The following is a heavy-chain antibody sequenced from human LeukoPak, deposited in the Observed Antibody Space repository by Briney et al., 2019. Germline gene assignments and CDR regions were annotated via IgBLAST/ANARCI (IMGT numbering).Heavy chain of an antibody. CDR2: INHSGYT. CDR3: TRAVAGHPD. D-gene: IGHD6-19*01. Sequence: SQTLSLTCAVSGVPFSNYYWSWVRQSPRQGLEWIGEINHSGYTNYNPSLKSRVTMSIDTSKNQFSLRLTSVTAADAGVYYCTRAVAGHPDWGQGTLVTVSS. CDR1: GVPFSNYY. J-gene: IGHJ4*02. V-gene: IGHV4-34*01.